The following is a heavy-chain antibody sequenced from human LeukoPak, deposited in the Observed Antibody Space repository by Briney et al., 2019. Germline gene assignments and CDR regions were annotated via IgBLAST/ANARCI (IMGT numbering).Heavy chain of an antibody. CDR2: IYHSGST. CDR1: GGSISSGGYS. CDR3: ARGSALAPDALDI. Sequence: SQTLSLTCAVSGGSISSGGYSWSWIRLPPGKGLEWIGYIYHSGSTYYNPSLKSRVTISVDRSKNQFSLKLSSVTAADTAVYYCARGSALAPDALDIWGQGTMVTVSS. V-gene: IGHV4-30-2*01. J-gene: IGHJ3*02.